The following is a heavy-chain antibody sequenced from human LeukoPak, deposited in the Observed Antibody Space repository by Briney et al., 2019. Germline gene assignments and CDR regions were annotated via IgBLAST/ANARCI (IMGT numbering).Heavy chain of an antibody. CDR3: ARDRLLRYFDWSFDY. CDR1: GYTFTSYA. D-gene: IGHD3-9*01. V-gene: IGHV1-3*01. CDR2: INAGNGNT. Sequence: GASVKVSCKASGYTFTSYAMHWVRQAPGQRLEWMGWINAGNGNTKYSQKFQGRVTITRDTSASTAYMELSSLRSEDTAVYCCARDRLLRYFDWSFDYWGQGTLVTVSS. J-gene: IGHJ4*02.